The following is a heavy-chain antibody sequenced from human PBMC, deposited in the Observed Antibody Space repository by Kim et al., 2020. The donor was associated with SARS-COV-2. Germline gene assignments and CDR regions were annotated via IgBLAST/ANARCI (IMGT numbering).Heavy chain of an antibody. V-gene: IGHV3-21*01. CDR3: ATDCYDSSGYYYYFDY. J-gene: IGHJ4*02. Sequence: SLQGRFTISRDNAKNSLYLQMNSLRAEDTAVYYCATDCYDSSGYYYYFDYWGQGTLVTVSS. D-gene: IGHD3-22*01.